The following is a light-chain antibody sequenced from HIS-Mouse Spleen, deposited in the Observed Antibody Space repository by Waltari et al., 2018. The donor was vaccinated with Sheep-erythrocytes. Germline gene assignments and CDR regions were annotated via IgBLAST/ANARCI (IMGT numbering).Light chain of an antibody. CDR2: RNN. Sequence: QSVLTQPPSASGTPGQRVTISCSGSSSNIGSNYVYWYQQLPGTAPKLLIYRNNQRPSGGPDRFAGSKSGTSASLAISGLRSEDEAEYYCAAWDDSLSGNWVFGGGTKLTVL. CDR1: SSNIGSNY. CDR3: AAWDDSLSGNWV. V-gene: IGLV1-47*01. J-gene: IGLJ3*02.